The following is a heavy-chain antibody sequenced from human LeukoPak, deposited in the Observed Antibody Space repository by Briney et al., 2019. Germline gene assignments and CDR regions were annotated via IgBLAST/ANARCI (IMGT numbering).Heavy chain of an antibody. CDR3: ARRVVVTPGDWFDP. J-gene: IGHJ5*02. Sequence: PSETLSLTCTVSGGSIRGYYWSWIRQPPGKGLEWIGYIYYSGSTNYNPSLKSRVAISVDTSKNQFSLKLSSVTAADTAVYYCARRVVVTPGDWFDPWGQGTLVTVSS. CDR2: IYYSGST. CDR1: GGSIRGYY. V-gene: IGHV4-59*01. D-gene: IGHD2-21*02.